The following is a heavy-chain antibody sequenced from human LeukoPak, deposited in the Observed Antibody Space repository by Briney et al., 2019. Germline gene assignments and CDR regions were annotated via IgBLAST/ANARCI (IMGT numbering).Heavy chain of an antibody. CDR3: ARGLGVPAAMALDY. CDR2: ISSGGST. Sequence: GSLRLSCAASGFTVSSNYMSWVRQAPGKGLEWVSVISSGGSTYYADSVKGRFTISRDNSKNTLYLQMNSLRAEDTAVYYCARGLGVPAAMALDYWGQGTLVTVSS. V-gene: IGHV3-53*01. J-gene: IGHJ4*02. CDR1: GFTVSSNY. D-gene: IGHD2-2*01.